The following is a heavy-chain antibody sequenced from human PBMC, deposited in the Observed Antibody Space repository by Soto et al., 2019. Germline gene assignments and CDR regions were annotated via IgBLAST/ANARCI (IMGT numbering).Heavy chain of an antibody. CDR3: ATSLLWFGELRS. CDR2: TYSGGAT. Sequence: ESGGGLVQPGGSLRLSCAASGITVSTSYMSWVRQAPGKGLEWVSLTYSGGATYYADSVKGRFSISRDNFNNTVYLQMYSLRAEDTAMYYCATSLLWFGELRSWGQGTLVTVSS. CDR1: GITVSTSY. J-gene: IGHJ5*02. V-gene: IGHV3-66*01. D-gene: IGHD3-10*01.